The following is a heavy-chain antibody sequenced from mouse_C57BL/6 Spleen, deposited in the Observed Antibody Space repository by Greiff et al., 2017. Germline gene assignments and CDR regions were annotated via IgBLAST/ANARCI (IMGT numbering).Heavy chain of an antibody. Sequence: EVRLQQSGPELVKPGASVKISCKASGYTFTDYYMNWVKQSHGKSLEWIGDINPNNGGTSYNQKFKGKATLTVDKSSSTAYMELRSLTSEDSAVYYCARYGYDVDFDVWGTGTTVTVSS. J-gene: IGHJ1*03. D-gene: IGHD2-2*01. CDR2: INPNNGGT. CDR1: GYTFTDYY. CDR3: ARYGYDVDFDV. V-gene: IGHV1-26*01.